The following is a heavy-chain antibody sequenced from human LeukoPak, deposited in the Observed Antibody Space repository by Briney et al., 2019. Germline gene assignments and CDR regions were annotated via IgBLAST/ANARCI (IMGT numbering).Heavy chain of an antibody. J-gene: IGHJ4*02. D-gene: IGHD3-22*01. V-gene: IGHV1-18*01. CDR3: ARDFDGMDSSGYYY. CDR2: IGAYNGNT. CDR1: GYTFTSYG. Sequence: ASVKVSCKASGYTFTSYGISWVRQAPGQGLEWMGWIGAYNGNTNYAQKLQGRVTMTTDTSTSTAYMELRSLRSDDTAVYYCARDFDGMDSSGYYYWGQGTLVTVSS.